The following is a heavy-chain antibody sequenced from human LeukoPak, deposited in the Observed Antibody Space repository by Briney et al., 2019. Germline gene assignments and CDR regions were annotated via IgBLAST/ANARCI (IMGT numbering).Heavy chain of an antibody. D-gene: IGHD2-2*01. Sequence: GGSLRLSCSASGLTFTTYAMFWVRQAPGKGLEYVSAISPEGGVTYYADSVKGRFTISRDNSKDTLYLQMSSLRAEDTAVYYCVTRPPAGRYFDYWGQGTKVTVSS. J-gene: IGHJ4*02. CDR3: VTRPPAGRYFDY. CDR2: ISPEGGVT. CDR1: GLTFTTYA. V-gene: IGHV3-64D*08.